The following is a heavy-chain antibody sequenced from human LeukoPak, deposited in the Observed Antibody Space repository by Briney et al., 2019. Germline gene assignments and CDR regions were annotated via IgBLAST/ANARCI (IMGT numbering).Heavy chain of an antibody. V-gene: IGHV3-74*01. D-gene: IGHD3-10*01. J-gene: IGHJ4*02. CDR2: INSDGSST. CDR1: GFTFSSYW. CDR3: ARARGRVFDY. Sequence: QPGGSLGLSCAASGFTFSSYWMHWIRQAPGKGLVWVSRINSDGSSTSYADSVKGRFTISRDNAKNTLYLQMNSLRAEDAAVYYCARARGRVFDYWGQGTLVTVSS.